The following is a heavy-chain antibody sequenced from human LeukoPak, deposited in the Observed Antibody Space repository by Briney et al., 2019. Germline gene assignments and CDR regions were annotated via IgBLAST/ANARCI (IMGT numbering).Heavy chain of an antibody. CDR2: IRYDGGEN. D-gene: IGHD2-21*01. J-gene: IGHJ4*02. V-gene: IGHV3-30*02. Sequence: SGGSLRLSCAASGFTFNRRGMHWVRQAPGKGLEWVAFIRYDGGENFYADFAKGRFTISRDNSKNTLSLQLNTLRAEDTALYYCAKDGDDCIDYWGPGTLVTVAS. CDR1: GFTFNRRG. CDR3: AKDGDDCIDY.